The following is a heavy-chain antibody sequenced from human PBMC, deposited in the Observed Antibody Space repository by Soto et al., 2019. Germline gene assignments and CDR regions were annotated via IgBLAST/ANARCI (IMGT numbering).Heavy chain of an antibody. CDR3: ARVVGASNENWFDP. J-gene: IGHJ5*02. V-gene: IGHV4-30-2*01. Sequence: PSETLSLTCTVSGGSFSSGGYSWSWIRQPPGKGLEWIGYIYHGGSTYYNPSLKSRVTISVDKSKNQFSLKLSSVTAADTAVYYCARVVGASNENWFDPWAREPWSPSPQ. D-gene: IGHD1-26*01. CDR1: GGSFSSGGYS. CDR2: IYHGGST.